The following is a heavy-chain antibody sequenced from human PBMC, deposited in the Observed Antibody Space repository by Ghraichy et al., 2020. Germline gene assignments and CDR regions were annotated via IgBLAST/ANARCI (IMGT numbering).Heavy chain of an antibody. Sequence: GGSLRLSCAASGFTFSDYYMTWIRQTPGKGLAWVSYISGSGNIIYYSDSVRGRFTVSRDNAKNSLYLQMTSLRAEDTAVYYCARAFGSLWYFFDSWGQGSLVTVSS. V-gene: IGHV3-11*01. CDR2: ISGSGNII. D-gene: IGHD6-13*01. J-gene: IGHJ4*02. CDR3: ARAFGSLWYFFDS. CDR1: GFTFSDYY.